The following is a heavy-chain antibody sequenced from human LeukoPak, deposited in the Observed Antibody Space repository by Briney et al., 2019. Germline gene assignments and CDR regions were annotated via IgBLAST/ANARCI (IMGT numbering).Heavy chain of an antibody. J-gene: IGHJ4*02. V-gene: IGHV3-30*02. CDR3: AKVTYGSGTYGAFDY. D-gene: IGHD3-10*01. CDR1: GFTFSSYV. Sequence: PGGSLRLSCAASGFTFSSYVMHWVRQAPGKGLEWVAFIRYDGSNTYYADSVKGRFTISRDNSKNTLYLQMNSLRAEDTAVYYCAKVTYGSGTYGAFDYWGQGTLVTVSS. CDR2: IRYDGSNT.